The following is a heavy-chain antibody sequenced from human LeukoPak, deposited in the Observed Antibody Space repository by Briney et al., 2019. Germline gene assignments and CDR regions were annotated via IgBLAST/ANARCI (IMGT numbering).Heavy chain of an antibody. CDR1: GYTFTDYY. CDR2: INPNSGGT. D-gene: IGHD6-13*01. CDR3: ARRGAGGGGCSWLDFDY. Sequence: ASVKVSCKASGYTFTDYYMHWVRQAPGQGLEWMGWINPNSGGTRFAQKFQGRVTMSRDTSISTAYLELSRLRSDDAAVYSCARRGAGGGGCSWLDFDYWGEGTLVTVSS. J-gene: IGHJ4*02. V-gene: IGHV1-2*02.